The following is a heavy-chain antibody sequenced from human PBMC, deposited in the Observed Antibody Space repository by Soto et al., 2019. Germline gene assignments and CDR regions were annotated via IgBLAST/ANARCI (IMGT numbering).Heavy chain of an antibody. Sequence: SETLSLTCTVSGGSVSSGSYYWSGIRQPPGKGLEWIGYIYYSGSTNYNPSLKSRVTISVDTSKNQFSLKLSSVTAADTAVYYCARDRYYCDYEYREGYCYGMDVWGQGTTVTVSS. D-gene: IGHD4-17*01. CDR1: GGSVSSGSYY. V-gene: IGHV4-61*01. J-gene: IGHJ6*02. CDR3: ARDRYYCDYEYREGYCYGMDV. CDR2: IYYSGST.